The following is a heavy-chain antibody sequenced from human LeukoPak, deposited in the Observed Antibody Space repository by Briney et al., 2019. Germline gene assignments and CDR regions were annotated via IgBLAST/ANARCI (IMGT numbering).Heavy chain of an antibody. Sequence: TGRSLRLSCAASGFTFDDYAMNWVRQAPGKGLEWVSSISNSSPNIYYADSVKGRFTISRDSAKDSLFLQMNSLRAEDTAVYYCARALHDSSGYYFDYWGQGTLVTVSS. J-gene: IGHJ4*02. CDR2: ISNSSPNI. CDR3: ARALHDSSGYYFDY. D-gene: IGHD3-22*01. CDR1: GFTFDDYA. V-gene: IGHV3-21*01.